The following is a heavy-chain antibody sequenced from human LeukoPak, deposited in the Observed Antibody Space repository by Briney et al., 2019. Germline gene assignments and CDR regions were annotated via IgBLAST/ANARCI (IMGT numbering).Heavy chain of an antibody. CDR3: AKTSAYTWRIDY. Sequence: GGSLRLSCAAPGFTFDDYDMSWVRQPPGKGLEWVSLINWDGSGSYYADSVKGRFTISRDNSKNSLYLQMNSLRGEDTALYYCAKTSAYTWRIDYWGQGTLVTVSS. V-gene: IGHV3-43D*03. CDR2: INWDGSGS. J-gene: IGHJ4*02. CDR1: GFTFDDYD. D-gene: IGHD1-1*01.